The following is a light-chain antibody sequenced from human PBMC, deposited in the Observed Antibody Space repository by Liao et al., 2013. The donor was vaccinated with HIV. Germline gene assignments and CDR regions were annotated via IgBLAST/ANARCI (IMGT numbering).Light chain of an antibody. CDR2: QDS. V-gene: IGLV3-1*01. CDR3: QAWDSSTAV. CDR1: RLTEKY. Sequence: SYELTQPPSVSVSPGQTANITCSGDRLTEKYVYWYQQKPGQSPVVVIFQDSKRPSGIPERFSGSNSGNTATLTISGTQAMDEADYYCQAWDSSTAVFGTGTKITVL. J-gene: IGLJ1*01.